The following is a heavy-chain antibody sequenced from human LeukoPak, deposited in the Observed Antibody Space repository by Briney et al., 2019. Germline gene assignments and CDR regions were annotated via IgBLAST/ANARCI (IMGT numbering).Heavy chain of an antibody. Sequence: GGSLRLSCTASGFTFSSYAMTWVRQAPEKGLECVSVISGIGTTTYYADSVKGRFTISRDNSKSTLFLQMNSLRVEDTATYYCTKKRTTSVTDWFDPWGQGTLVTVSS. D-gene: IGHD4-17*01. CDR1: GFTFSSYA. J-gene: IGHJ5*02. V-gene: IGHV3-23*01. CDR3: TKKRTTSVTDWFDP. CDR2: ISGIGTTT.